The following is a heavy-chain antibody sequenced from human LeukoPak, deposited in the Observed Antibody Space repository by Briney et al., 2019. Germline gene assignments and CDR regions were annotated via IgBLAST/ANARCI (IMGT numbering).Heavy chain of an antibody. CDR1: GYTFTGYY. Sequence: GASVKVSCKASGYTFTGYYMHWVRQAPGQGLEWMGWINPNSGGTNYAQKFQGRVTMTRDTSISTAYMELSRLRSDDTAVYYCASTDVTYYYDSSGYPPLDYWGQGTLDTVSS. D-gene: IGHD3-22*01. CDR2: INPNSGGT. CDR3: ASTDVTYYYDSSGYPPLDY. J-gene: IGHJ4*02. V-gene: IGHV1-2*02.